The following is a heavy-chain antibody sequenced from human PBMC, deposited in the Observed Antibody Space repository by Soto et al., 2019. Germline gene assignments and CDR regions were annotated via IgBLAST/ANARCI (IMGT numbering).Heavy chain of an antibody. CDR3: AKDVRYRSSRSCPDAIDI. CDR1: GYTFTSYA. J-gene: IGHJ3*02. CDR2: INAGNGNT. Sequence: ASVKVCCKASGYTFTSYAMHWVRQAPGQRLEWMGWINAGNGNTKYSQNLQGRVTITRDTSASTAYMELSSLRSEDTAVYYCAKDVRYRSSRSCPDAIDIWGQGTMVSVSS. V-gene: IGHV1-3*01. D-gene: IGHD5-12*01.